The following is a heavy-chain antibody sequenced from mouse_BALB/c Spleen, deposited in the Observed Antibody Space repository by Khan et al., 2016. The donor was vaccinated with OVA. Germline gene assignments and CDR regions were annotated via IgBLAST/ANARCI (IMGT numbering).Heavy chain of an antibody. J-gene: IGHJ2*01. CDR3: TRDRIDY. V-gene: IGHV1-7*01. CDR1: GYTFTTYW. Sequence: VELVESGAELAKPGASVKMSCKASGYTFTTYWMHWVKQRPGQGLEWIGYINPTSGYTDYNEKFKDRATLSADKSSSTAYMQLSSLTSEDSAVYYWTRDRIDYWGQGTTLTVSS. CDR2: INPTSGYT.